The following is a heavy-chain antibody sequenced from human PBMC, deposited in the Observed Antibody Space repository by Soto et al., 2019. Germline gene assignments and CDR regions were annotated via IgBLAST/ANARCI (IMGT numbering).Heavy chain of an antibody. CDR3: ARLEWLDNWFDP. CDR1: GGSISSSNW. CDR2: IYHSGST. V-gene: IGHV4-4*02. Sequence: PSETLSLTCAVSGGSISSSNWWSWVRQPPGKGLEWIGEIYHSGSTNYNPSLKSRVTISVDKSKNQCSLKLSSVTAADTAVYYCARLEWLDNWFDPWGQGTLVTVSS. J-gene: IGHJ5*02. D-gene: IGHD3-3*01.